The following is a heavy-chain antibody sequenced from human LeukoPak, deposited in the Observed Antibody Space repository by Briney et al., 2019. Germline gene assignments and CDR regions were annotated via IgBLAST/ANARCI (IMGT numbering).Heavy chain of an antibody. J-gene: IGHJ4*02. D-gene: IGHD5-12*01. CDR2: ISGSGGST. Sequence: PGGSLRLSCADSGFTFSSYAMSWVRQAPGKGLEWVSAISGSGGSTYYADSVKGRFTISRDNSKNTLYLQMNSLRAEDTAVYYCAKDLYSGYDLVTTFDYWGQGTLVTVSS. V-gene: IGHV3-23*01. CDR1: GFTFSSYA. CDR3: AKDLYSGYDLVTTFDY.